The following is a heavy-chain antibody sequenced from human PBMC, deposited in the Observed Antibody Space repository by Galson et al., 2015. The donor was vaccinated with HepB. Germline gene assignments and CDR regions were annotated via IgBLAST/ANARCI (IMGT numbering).Heavy chain of an antibody. CDR1: GFTFSNYA. J-gene: IGHJ4*02. CDR3: AKGTQRYCSHGICYPLDY. V-gene: IGHV3-23*01. CDR2: ISDSAGST. D-gene: IGHD2-8*01. Sequence: SLRLSCAASGFTFSNYAMGWVRLTPGKGLEWVSGISDSAGSTYYADSVKGRFTISRDNSKNTLYLQMNSLRAEDTAVYYCAKGTQRYCSHGICYPLDYWGQGTLVTVSS.